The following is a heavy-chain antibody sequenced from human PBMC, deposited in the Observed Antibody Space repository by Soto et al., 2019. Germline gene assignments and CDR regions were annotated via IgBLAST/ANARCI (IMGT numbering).Heavy chain of an antibody. J-gene: IGHJ6*02. CDR1: GDTFAFYS. D-gene: IGHD6-19*01. CDR3: TPLVGLIAVAGTGYYYGMDV. Sequence: SVKVSCKASGDTFAFYSINWVRQAPGLGLEWMGGIIPIFDTANYAQKFQGRVTITADESTSTAYMELNSLKTEDTAVYYCTPLVGLIAVAGTGYYYGMDVWGQGTTVTVSS. V-gene: IGHV1-69*13. CDR2: IIPIFDTA.